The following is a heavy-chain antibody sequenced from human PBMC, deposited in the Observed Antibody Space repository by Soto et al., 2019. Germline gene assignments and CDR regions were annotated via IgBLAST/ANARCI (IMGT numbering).Heavy chain of an antibody. CDR2: IIPRFDTP. CDR1: GGTFSSDS. Sequence: QVQLVQSGAEVKKPGSSVKVSCKASGGTFSSDSFSWVRQAPGQGLEWMGGIIPRFDTPIYAQKFQDRVTIPADESTRTAYMQLRSLRSGDTAVYYCARSGGLDRDFNSWGQGSLVTVSS. V-gene: IGHV1-69*12. D-gene: IGHD2-15*01. CDR3: ARSGGLDRDFNS. J-gene: IGHJ4*02.